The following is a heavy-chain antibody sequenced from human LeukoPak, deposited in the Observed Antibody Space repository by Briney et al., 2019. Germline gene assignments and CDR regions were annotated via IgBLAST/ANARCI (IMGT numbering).Heavy chain of an antibody. CDR3: ARDGSGYSYGYDYFDY. D-gene: IGHD5-18*01. CDR2: ISYDGSNK. J-gene: IGHJ4*02. CDR1: GFTFSSYA. V-gene: IGHV3-30-3*01. Sequence: GGSLRLSCAASGFTFSSYAMHWVRQAPGKGLEWVAVISYDGSNKYYADSVKGRFTISRDNSKNTLYLQMNSLRAEDTAVYYCARDGSGYSYGYDYFDYWGQGTLVTVSS.